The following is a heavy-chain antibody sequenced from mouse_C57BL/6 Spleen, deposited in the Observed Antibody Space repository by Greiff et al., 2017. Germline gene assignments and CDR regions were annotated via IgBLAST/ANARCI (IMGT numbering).Heavy chain of an antibody. CDR3: ARSYDGYYGGFAY. CDR2: IDPSDSYT. CDR1: GYTFTSYW. Sequence: QVQLQQSGAELVMPGASVKLSCKASGYTFTSYWMHWVKQRPGQGLEWIGEIDPSDSYTNYNQKFKGKSTLTVDKSSSTAYMQLSSLTSEDSAVYYCARSYDGYYGGFAYWGQGTLVTVSA. J-gene: IGHJ3*01. V-gene: IGHV1-69*01. D-gene: IGHD2-3*01.